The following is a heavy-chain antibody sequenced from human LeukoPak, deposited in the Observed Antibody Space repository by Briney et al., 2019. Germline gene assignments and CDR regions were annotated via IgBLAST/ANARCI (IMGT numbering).Heavy chain of an antibody. J-gene: IGHJ3*02. D-gene: IGHD6-19*01. CDR3: ARGAVAGAFDI. V-gene: IGHV4-34*01. Sequence: SETLSLTCAVYGGSFSGYYWSWIRQPPGKGLEWIGELNHSGSTNYNPSLKSRVTISVDTSKNQFSLKLSSVTAADTAVYYCARGAVAGAFDIWGQGTMVTVSS. CDR2: LNHSGST. CDR1: GGSFSGYY.